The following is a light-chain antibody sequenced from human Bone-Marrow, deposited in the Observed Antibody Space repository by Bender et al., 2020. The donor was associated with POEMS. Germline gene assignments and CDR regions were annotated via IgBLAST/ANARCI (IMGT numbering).Light chain of an antibody. CDR3: CSKTGSDIVF. J-gene: IGLJ2*01. CDR2: EVN. V-gene: IGLV2-8*01. Sequence: QSALTQPPSASGSPGQSVTISCIGNNDNMGDYNYVSWYQHHPGKAPKVILFEVNKRPSGVPDRFSGSKSGNTASLTVSGLQADDEANYYCCSKTGSDIVFFGGGTKVTVL. CDR1: NDNMGDYNY.